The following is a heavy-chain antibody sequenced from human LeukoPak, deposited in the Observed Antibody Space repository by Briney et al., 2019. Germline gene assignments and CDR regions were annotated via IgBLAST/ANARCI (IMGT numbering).Heavy chain of an antibody. Sequence: PGGSLRLSCAASGFTFSSYSMNWVRQAPGKGLEWVSSISSSSSYIYYADSVKGRFTISRDNAKNSLYLQMNSLRAEDTAVYYCATGGVEMATISAFDIWGQGTMVTVSS. V-gene: IGHV3-21*01. CDR1: GFTFSSYS. CDR2: ISSSSSYI. J-gene: IGHJ3*02. D-gene: IGHD5-24*01. CDR3: ATGGVEMATISAFDI.